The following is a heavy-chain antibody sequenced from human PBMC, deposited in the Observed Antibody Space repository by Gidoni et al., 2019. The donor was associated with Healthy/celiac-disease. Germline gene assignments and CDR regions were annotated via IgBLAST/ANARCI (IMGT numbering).Heavy chain of an antibody. J-gene: IGHJ4*02. CDR3: ARSFRGSGRAIDY. Sequence: QVQLQESGPGLVKPSETLSLTCTVSGYSISSGYYWGWIRQPPGKGLEWIGSIYHSGSTYYNPSLKSRVTISVDTSKNQFSLKLSSVTAADTAVYYCARSFRGSGRAIDYWGQGTLVTVSS. D-gene: IGHD3-10*01. CDR2: IYHSGST. V-gene: IGHV4-38-2*02. CDR1: GYSISSGYY.